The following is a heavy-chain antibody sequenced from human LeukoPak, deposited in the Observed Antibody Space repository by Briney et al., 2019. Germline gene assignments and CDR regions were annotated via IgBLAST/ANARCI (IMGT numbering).Heavy chain of an antibody. Sequence: GGSLRLSCAASGFTFSNAWMSWVRQAPGKGWEWVGRIKSKTVVGTTDYAAPVKGRFTISRDDSKNTLYLQMNSLKTEDTAVYYCTTDPPVPADDAFDIWGQGTMVTVSS. J-gene: IGHJ3*02. CDR1: GFTFSNAW. CDR3: TTDPPVPADDAFDI. V-gene: IGHV3-15*01. D-gene: IGHD2-2*01. CDR2: IKSKTVVGTT.